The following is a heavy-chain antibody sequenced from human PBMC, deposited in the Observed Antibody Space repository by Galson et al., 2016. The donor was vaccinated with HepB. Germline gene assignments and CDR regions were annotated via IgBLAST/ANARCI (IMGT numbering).Heavy chain of an antibody. D-gene: IGHD3-3*01. CDR2: INHSGNT. CDR3: ARDDFWMDSTLG. CDR1: GGSFSGYY. Sequence: ETLSLTCAVYGGSFSGYYWSWVRQPPGKRLEWIGEINHSGNTIYNPSLKSRVTISLDTPRNLFTLQLSSVTAADTAVYYCARDDFWMDSTLGWGQGTLVTVSS. J-gene: IGHJ4*02. V-gene: IGHV4-34*01.